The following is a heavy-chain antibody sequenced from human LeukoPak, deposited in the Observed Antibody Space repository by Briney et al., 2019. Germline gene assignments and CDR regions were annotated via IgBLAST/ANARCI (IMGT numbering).Heavy chain of an antibody. CDR3: ASKPKGYCTNGVCYSVFDY. V-gene: IGHV4-39*01. Sequence: SETLSLTCTVSGGSISSSNYYWGWIRQPPGKGLEWIGSIYYSGSTYHNPSLKSRITISVDTSKNQFSLKLSSVTAADTAVYYCASKPKGYCTNGVCYSVFDYWGQGTLVTVSS. CDR2: IYYSGST. J-gene: IGHJ4*02. D-gene: IGHD2-8*01. CDR1: GGSISSSNYY.